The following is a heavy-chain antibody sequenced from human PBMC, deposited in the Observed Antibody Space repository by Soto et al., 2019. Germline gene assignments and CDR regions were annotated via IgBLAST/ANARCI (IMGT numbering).Heavy chain of an antibody. V-gene: IGHV1-2*04. D-gene: IGHD3-22*01. CDR2: INPNSGGT. CDR1: GYTFTGYY. CDR3: ARGGPGYYYDSSGYPLTWAYNWFDP. Sequence: QVQLVQSGAEVKKPGASVKVSCKASGYTFTGYYMHWVRQAPGQGLEWMGWINPNSGGTNYAQKFQGWVTMTRDTSISTAYMELSRLRSDDTAVYYCARGGPGYYYDSSGYPLTWAYNWFDPWGQGTLVTVSS. J-gene: IGHJ5*02.